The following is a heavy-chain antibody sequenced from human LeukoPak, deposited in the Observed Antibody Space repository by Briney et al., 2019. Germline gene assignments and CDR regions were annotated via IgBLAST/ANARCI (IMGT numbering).Heavy chain of an antibody. Sequence: GESLRLSCAASGFTFSSYSMNWVRQAPGKGLEWVSYISSSSSTIYYADSVKGRFTISRDNAKNSLYLRMNSLRAEDTAVYYCARDREVSGGNGYFDYWGQGTLVTVSS. D-gene: IGHD4-23*01. CDR1: GFTFSSYS. V-gene: IGHV3-48*04. J-gene: IGHJ4*02. CDR3: ARDREVSGGNGYFDY. CDR2: ISSSSSTI.